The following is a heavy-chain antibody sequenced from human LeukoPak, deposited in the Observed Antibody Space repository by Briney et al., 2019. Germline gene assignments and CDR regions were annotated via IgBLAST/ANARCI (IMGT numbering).Heavy chain of an antibody. CDR3: ARYHNGYDDY. CDR2: IYYSGNT. CDR1: GGSISSSSYY. V-gene: IGHV4-39*07. D-gene: IGHD5-12*01. Sequence: PSETLSLACTVSGGSISSSSYYWGWIRQPPGKGLERIGSIYYSGNTYYNPSLKSRVTISTDTSKNQFSLKLSSVTAADTALYYCARYHNGYDDYWGQGTLVTVSS. J-gene: IGHJ4*02.